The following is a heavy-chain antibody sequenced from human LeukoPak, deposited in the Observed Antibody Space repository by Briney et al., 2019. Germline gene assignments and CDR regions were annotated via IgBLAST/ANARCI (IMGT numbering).Heavy chain of an antibody. Sequence: SETLSLTCAVYGGSFSGYYWSWIRQPPGKGLEWIGEINHSGSTNYNPSLKSRVTVSVDTSKNQFSLKLSSVTAADTAVYYCARDPYYDFWSGLLSHYYYGMDVWGQGTTVTVSS. J-gene: IGHJ6*02. D-gene: IGHD3-3*01. V-gene: IGHV4-34*01. CDR2: INHSGST. CDR3: ARDPYYDFWSGLLSHYYYGMDV. CDR1: GGSFSGYY.